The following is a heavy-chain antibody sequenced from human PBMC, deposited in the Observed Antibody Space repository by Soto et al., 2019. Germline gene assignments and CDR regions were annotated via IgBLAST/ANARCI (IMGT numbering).Heavy chain of an antibody. Sequence: ASLKVSCKASGYTFTGYYMHWVRQAPGQGLEWMGWINPNSGGTNYAQKFQGWVTMTRDTSISTAYMELSRLRSDDTAVYYCARGLEIQLWLEGWFDPWGQGTLVTVSS. V-gene: IGHV1-2*04. CDR2: INPNSGGT. J-gene: IGHJ5*02. D-gene: IGHD5-18*01. CDR1: GYTFTGYY. CDR3: ARGLEIQLWLEGWFDP.